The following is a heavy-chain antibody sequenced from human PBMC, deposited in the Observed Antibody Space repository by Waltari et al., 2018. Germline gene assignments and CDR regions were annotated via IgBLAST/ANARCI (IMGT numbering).Heavy chain of an antibody. D-gene: IGHD5-18*01. Sequence: EVQLVESGGGLVQPGGSLRLSCAASGFTFSSYWMSWVRQPPGKGLEWVANIKQDGSEKYYVDSVKGRFTISRDNAKNSLYLQMNSLRSEDTAVYYCARENTAMVRDAFDIWGQGTMVTVSS. CDR1: GFTFSSYW. CDR3: ARENTAMVRDAFDI. V-gene: IGHV3-7*03. J-gene: IGHJ3*02. CDR2: IKQDGSEK.